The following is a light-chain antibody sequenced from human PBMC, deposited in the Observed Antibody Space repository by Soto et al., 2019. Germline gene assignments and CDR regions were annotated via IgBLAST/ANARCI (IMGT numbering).Light chain of an antibody. CDR1: SGHSSYA. CDR3: QTWGTTVVV. V-gene: IGLV4-69*01. CDR2: LNSDGSH. Sequence: QLVLTQSPSASASLGASVKLTCTLSSGHSSYAIAWHQQQPEKGPRYLMKLNSDGSHDKGDGIPDRFSGSSSGAERYLTISSLQSEDEADYYCQTWGTTVVVFGGGTKLTVL. J-gene: IGLJ2*01.